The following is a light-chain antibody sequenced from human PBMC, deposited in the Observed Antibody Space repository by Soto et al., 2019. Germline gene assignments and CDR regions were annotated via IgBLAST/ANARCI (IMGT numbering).Light chain of an antibody. Sequence: IVLTQSPGTLSLSPGERATLSCRASQSVNRRSLAWYQQKPGQAPRLLISTISNRATGIPDRFSVSGSGADFPLTITRLEPEDFAVYYWQQNATSRTFGQATKVEIK. CDR3: QQNATSRT. V-gene: IGKV3-20*01. CDR1: QSVNRRS. J-gene: IGKJ1*01. CDR2: TIS.